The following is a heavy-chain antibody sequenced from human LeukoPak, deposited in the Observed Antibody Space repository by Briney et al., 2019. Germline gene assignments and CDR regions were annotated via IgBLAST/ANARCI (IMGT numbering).Heavy chain of an antibody. CDR1: GDSVTTYY. CDR2: IHYSGSA. J-gene: IGHJ6*02. CDR3: ARDGSNWSNDYYHSVDV. Sequence: PSETLSLTCTVSGDSVTTYYWSWIRQPPGKGLEWLGYIHYSGSATYNPSLKSRVTISVDTSKNQFSLKLSSVTAADTAVYYCARDGSNWSNDYYHSVDVWGQGTTVTVSS. D-gene: IGHD4-11*01. V-gene: IGHV4-59*02.